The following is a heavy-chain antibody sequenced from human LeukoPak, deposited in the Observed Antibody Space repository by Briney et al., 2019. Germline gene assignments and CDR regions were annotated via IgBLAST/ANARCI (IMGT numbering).Heavy chain of an antibody. V-gene: IGHV4-39*01. CDR2: IYYSGSN. CDR1: GGPISSSSYY. J-gene: IGHJ4*02. CDR3: ARRHCSGGSCYSVEFDF. Sequence: PSETLSLTCTVSGGPISSSSYYWGWISQPPGKGLEWIGSIYYSGSNYYNTSRKSRVTISVETSKNQFCLKLRSVKAGERDGNYCARRHCSGGSCYSVEFDFWGQGTLLTVSS. D-gene: IGHD2-15*01.